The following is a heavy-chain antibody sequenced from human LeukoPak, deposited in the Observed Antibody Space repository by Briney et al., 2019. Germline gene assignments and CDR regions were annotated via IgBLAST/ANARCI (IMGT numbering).Heavy chain of an antibody. Sequence: VGSLRLSCAASGFTFSSYWMSWVRQAPGKGLEWVANIKQDGSEKYYVDSVKGRFTISRDNAKNSLYLQMNSLRAEDTAVYYCARSAYSYYYDSSGYDYWGQGTLVTVSS. CDR3: ARSAYSYYYDSSGYDY. J-gene: IGHJ4*02. V-gene: IGHV3-7*01. CDR1: GFTFSSYW. CDR2: IKQDGSEK. D-gene: IGHD3-22*01.